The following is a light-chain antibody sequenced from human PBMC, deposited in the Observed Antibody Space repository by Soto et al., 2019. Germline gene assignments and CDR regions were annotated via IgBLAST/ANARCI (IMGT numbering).Light chain of an antibody. J-gene: IGLJ1*01. CDR1: SSNIGADDD. Sequence: QAVVTQPPSVSGAPGQRVTISCTGNSSNIGADDDVHWYQQLPGTAPKLLIYGNSNRPSGVSDRFSGSKSGTSASLAITGLQPEDEADYYCQSYDSSLSAPYVFGTGTKVTVL. CDR2: GNS. CDR3: QSYDSSLSAPYV. V-gene: IGLV1-40*01.